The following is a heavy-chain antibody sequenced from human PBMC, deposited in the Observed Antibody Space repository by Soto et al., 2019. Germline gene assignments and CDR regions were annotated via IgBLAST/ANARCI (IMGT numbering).Heavy chain of an antibody. CDR3: ARRDAVYYYDSSGYYGDFDY. V-gene: IGHV1-3*01. J-gene: IGHJ4*02. Sequence: ASVKVSCKASGYTFTSYGIHWVRQAPGQRLEWMGWINAANGDTKYSPKLQGRVTITRDTSTSTAYMELRSLRSDDTAVYYCARRDAVYYYDSSGYYGDFDYWGQGTLVTVSS. CDR1: GYTFTSYG. CDR2: INAANGDT. D-gene: IGHD3-22*01.